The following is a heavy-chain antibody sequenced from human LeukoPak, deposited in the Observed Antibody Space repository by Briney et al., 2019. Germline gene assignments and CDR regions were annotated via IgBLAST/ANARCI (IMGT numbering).Heavy chain of an antibody. CDR3: ARDQRNYYGKHHDAFDI. Sequence: GASVKVSCKASGYTFSNYGISWVRQAPGQGLEWVGIINPSGGSTSYAQKFQGRVTMTRDMSTSTVYMELSSLRSEDTAVYYCARDQRNYYGKHHDAFDIWGQGTMVTVSS. D-gene: IGHD3-10*01. J-gene: IGHJ3*02. CDR1: GYTFSNYG. V-gene: IGHV1-46*01. CDR2: INPSGGST.